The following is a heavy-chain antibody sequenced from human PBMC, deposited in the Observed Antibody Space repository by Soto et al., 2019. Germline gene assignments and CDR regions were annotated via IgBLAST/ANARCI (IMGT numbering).Heavy chain of an antibody. D-gene: IGHD3-22*01. Sequence: SETLSLTCTVSGGSISSGDYYWSWIRQPPGKGLEWIGYIYYSGSTYYSPSFQGQVTISADKSISTAYLQWSSLKASDTAMYYCARSSSSGYPEYFDYWGQGTLVTVSS. CDR3: ARSSSSGYPEYFDY. J-gene: IGHJ4*02. CDR1: GGSISSGDYY. V-gene: IGHV4-30-4*01. CDR2: IYYSGST.